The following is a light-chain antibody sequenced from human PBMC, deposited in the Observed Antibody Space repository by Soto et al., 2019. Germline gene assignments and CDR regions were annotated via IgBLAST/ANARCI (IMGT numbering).Light chain of an antibody. CDR1: QDINNW. CDR2: TTS. CDR3: QQANSFPLT. J-gene: IGKJ4*01. V-gene: IGKV1D-12*01. Sequence: DIQVTQSPSSVSASVGDRVTITYRASQDINNWLAWYQQKPGKAPKLLIYTTSNLQSGVPSRFSGSGSGTDFTPTINSLQPEDFATYYCQQANSFPLTFGGGTKVEIK.